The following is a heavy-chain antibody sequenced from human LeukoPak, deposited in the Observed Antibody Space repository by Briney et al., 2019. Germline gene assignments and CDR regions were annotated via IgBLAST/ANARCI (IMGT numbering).Heavy chain of an antibody. CDR3: ARVGYGSGSWGWFDP. CDR1: GGSISSYY. D-gene: IGHD3-10*01. CDR2: IYYSGST. V-gene: IGHV4-59*01. Sequence: PSETLSLTCTVSGGSISSYYWSWIRQPPGKGLEWIGYIYYSGSTNYNPSLKSRVTISVDTSKNQFFLNLTSVTAADTAIYYCARVGYGSGSWGWFDPWGQGTLVTVSS. J-gene: IGHJ5*02.